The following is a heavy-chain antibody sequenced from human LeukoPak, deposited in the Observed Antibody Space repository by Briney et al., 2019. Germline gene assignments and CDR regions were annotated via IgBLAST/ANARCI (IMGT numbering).Heavy chain of an antibody. J-gene: IGHJ4*02. Sequence: SQTLSLTCTVSGGSISSGGYYWSWVRQHPGKGLEWIGYIYYSGSTYYNPSLKSRVTISVDTSKNQFSLKLSSVTAADTAVYYCAREEGGTAMPRGFDYWGQGTLVTVSS. D-gene: IGHD5-18*01. CDR2: IYYSGST. V-gene: IGHV4-31*03. CDR1: GGSISSGGYY. CDR3: AREEGGTAMPRGFDY.